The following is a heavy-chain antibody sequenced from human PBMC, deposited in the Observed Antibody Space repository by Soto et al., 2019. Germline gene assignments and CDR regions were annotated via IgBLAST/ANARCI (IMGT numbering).Heavy chain of an antibody. J-gene: IGHJ4*02. CDR1: GYTFSNYG. CDR3: SDF. Sequence: ASVKVSCKTSGYTFSNYGITWVRQAPGQPLEWLGWISLYSDGTNYAQKFQGRVSMTTDTLRVEDTAVYYCAREDSIIIPAVSDFWGQGTLVTVSS. V-gene: IGHV1-18*01. D-gene: IGHD2-2*01. CDR2: ISLYSDGT.